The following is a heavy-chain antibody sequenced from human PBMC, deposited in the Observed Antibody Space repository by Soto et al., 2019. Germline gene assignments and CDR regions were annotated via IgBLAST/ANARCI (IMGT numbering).Heavy chain of an antibody. Sequence: QVQLQESGPGLVKPSQTLSLTCTVSGGSISSGGYYWSWIRQHPGKGLEWIGYIYYSGSTYYNPSLKSRVTISVDTSKNQFSLKLSSVTAADTAVYYCARGLRGYSYGLGWFDPWGQGTLVTVSS. CDR1: GGSISSGGYY. J-gene: IGHJ5*02. V-gene: IGHV4-31*03. CDR3: ARGLRGYSYGLGWFDP. CDR2: IYYSGST. D-gene: IGHD5-18*01.